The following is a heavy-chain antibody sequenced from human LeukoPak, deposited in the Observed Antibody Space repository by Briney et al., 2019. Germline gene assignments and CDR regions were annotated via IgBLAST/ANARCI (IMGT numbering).Heavy chain of an antibody. V-gene: IGHV3-66*01. J-gene: IGHJ4*02. Sequence: GGSLRLSCAASEFSVGSNYMTWVRQAPGKGLEWVSLIYSGGSTYYADSVKGRFTISRDNAKNSLYLQMNSLRAEDTALYFCATGIRERGFDSWGQGTLVTVSS. CDR2: IYSGGST. D-gene: IGHD1-1*01. CDR1: EFSVGSNY. CDR3: ATGIRERGFDS.